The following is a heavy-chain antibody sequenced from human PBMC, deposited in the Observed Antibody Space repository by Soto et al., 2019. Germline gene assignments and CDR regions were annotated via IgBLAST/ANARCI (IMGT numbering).Heavy chain of an antibody. Sequence: GGSLRLSCAASGFTFDDYAMHWVRQAPGKGLEWVSGISWNSGSIGYADSVKGRFTISRDNAKNSLYLQMNSLRAEDTALYYCAKDKRGSNTFISYYYYMDVWGKGTTVTVSS. CDR2: ISWNSGSI. V-gene: IGHV3-9*01. J-gene: IGHJ6*03. CDR1: GFTFDDYA. CDR3: AKDKRGSNTFISYYYYMDV. D-gene: IGHD4-4*01.